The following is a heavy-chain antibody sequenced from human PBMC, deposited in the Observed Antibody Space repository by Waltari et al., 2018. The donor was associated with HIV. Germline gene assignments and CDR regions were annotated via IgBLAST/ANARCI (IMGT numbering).Heavy chain of an antibody. Sequence: QVHLQESGPGLVKPSQTLSLNCTVSGGSITSGSSYWSWIRQPAGKGLEWIGRIHATGTTNYSPSLKNRVTISIDTSKNQFSLNLDSLTVADTAVYFCARDETETYDSSGFYYSRGFDHWGQGSLVSVSS. J-gene: IGHJ4*02. V-gene: IGHV4-61*02. CDR3: ARDETETYDSSGFYYSRGFDH. CDR2: IHATGTT. D-gene: IGHD3-22*01. CDR1: GGSITSGSSY.